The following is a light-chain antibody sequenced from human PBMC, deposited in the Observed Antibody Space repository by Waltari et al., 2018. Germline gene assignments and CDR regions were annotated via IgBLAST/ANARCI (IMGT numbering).Light chain of an antibody. CDR3: AAWGDILHGRWV. CDR1: SSNIGTNT. V-gene: IGLV1-44*01. Sequence: QSVLTQPPSASGTPGQRVTISCSGSSSNIGTNTVNWYQQVPGTAPKLLIFNNNQRPSVRPHRLSGSKSATSASLAISGLQSEDEADYYCAAWGDILHGRWVFGGGTKLTVL. CDR2: NNN. J-gene: IGLJ3*02.